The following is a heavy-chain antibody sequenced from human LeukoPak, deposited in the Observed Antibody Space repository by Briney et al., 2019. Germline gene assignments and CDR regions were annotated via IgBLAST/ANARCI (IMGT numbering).Heavy chain of an antibody. J-gene: IGHJ4*02. V-gene: IGHV1-46*01. Sequence: GASVKVSCKASGYTFTNYKLHWVRQAPGQGLEWLAIINPSDGSTRYEQKFQGRVTMTRDTSTSTVYMDLSSLRSEGTAVYYCAKDSSRWSFDCWGQGTLVTVSS. CDR2: INPSDGST. CDR3: AKDSSRWSFDC. D-gene: IGHD6-13*01. CDR1: GYTFTNYK.